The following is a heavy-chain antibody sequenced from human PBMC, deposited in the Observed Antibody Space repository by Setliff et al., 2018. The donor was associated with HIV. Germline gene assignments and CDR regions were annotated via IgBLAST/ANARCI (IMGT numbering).Heavy chain of an antibody. V-gene: IGHV4-4*07. CDR1: GGSISSYY. Sequence: PSETLSLTCTVSGGSISSYYWSWIRQPAGKGLEWIGHIYISGSTNYNPSFNSRVTMSVDTSKNQFSLRLTSVTATDTALYYCVRGRFHRLHRPYSGSGSLGIQYFDYWGQGTLVTVSS. D-gene: IGHD3-10*01. CDR2: IYISGST. J-gene: IGHJ4*02. CDR3: VRGRFHRLHRPYSGSGSLGIQYFDY.